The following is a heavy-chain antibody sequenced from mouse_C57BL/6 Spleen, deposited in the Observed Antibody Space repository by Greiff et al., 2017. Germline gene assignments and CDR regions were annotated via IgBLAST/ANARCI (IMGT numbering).Heavy chain of an antibody. J-gene: IGHJ4*01. CDR2: ISSGGRYT. Sequence: EVQLVESGGDLVKPGGSLKLSCAASGFTFSSYGMSWVRQTPDKRLEWVATISSGGRYTYYPDSVKGRFTISRDNAKNTLYLQMSSLKSEDTAMYYCARQDLYYYAMDYWGQGTSVTVSS. CDR1: GFTFSSYG. CDR3: ARQDLYYYAMDY. V-gene: IGHV5-6*01. D-gene: IGHD5-1*01.